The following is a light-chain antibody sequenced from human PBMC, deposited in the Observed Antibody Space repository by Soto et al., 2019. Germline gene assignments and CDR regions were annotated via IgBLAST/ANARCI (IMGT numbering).Light chain of an antibody. CDR2: DAS. J-gene: IGKJ1*01. Sequence: EIVLTQSPATLSLSPVERATRSGRASQSVSSYLAWYQQKPGQAPRLLIYDASNRDTGIPARFSGSGSGTEFTLTISRLEPEDFAVYYCQQYDTSPRTFGQGTKVDIK. CDR1: QSVSSY. CDR3: QQYDTSPRT. V-gene: IGKV3-11*01.